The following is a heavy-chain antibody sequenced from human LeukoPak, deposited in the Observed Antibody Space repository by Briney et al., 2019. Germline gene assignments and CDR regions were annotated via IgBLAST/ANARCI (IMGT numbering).Heavy chain of an antibody. CDR3: ARDGFTFNSNFNFDY. CDR1: GFSFSAYG. CDR2: IWYDGSSK. Sequence: PGGSLRLSCAASGFSFSAYGVHWVRQAPGKGLEWVAVIWYDGSSKDYADSVKGRFTISRDNAKNSLYLQMNSLRAEDTAVYYCARDGFTFNSNFNFDYWGQGTLVTVSS. V-gene: IGHV3-33*01. J-gene: IGHJ4*02. D-gene: IGHD4-11*01.